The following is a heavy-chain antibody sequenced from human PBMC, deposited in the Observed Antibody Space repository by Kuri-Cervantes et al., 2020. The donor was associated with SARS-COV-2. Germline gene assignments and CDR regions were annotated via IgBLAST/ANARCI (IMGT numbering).Heavy chain of an antibody. J-gene: IGHJ5*02. CDR3: ANTVWSGANWFDP. D-gene: IGHD3-3*01. V-gene: IGHV3-48*02. CDR1: GFTFSSYS. CDR2: ISSSSSTI. Sequence: GESLKISCAASGFTFSSYSMNWVRQAPGKGLEWVSYISSSSSTIYYADSVKGRFTISRDNAKHSLYLQMNSLRDEDTAWYYCANTVWSGANWFDPWGQGTLVTVSS.